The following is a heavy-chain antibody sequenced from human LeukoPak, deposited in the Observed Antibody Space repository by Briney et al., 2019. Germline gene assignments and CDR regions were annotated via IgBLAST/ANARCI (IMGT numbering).Heavy chain of an antibody. CDR2: IYYSEFT. V-gene: IGHV4-31*03. CDR3: AGGLDSSKMGY. J-gene: IGHJ4*02. Sequence: PSETLSLTCTVPGGTISSDGHCWSWIRQHPGQGLQWIGSIYYSEFTYYHPSLKSRVTISVDSSENQLSLKLSSVTAADTAVYSCAGGLDSSKMGYWGQGTLGTVSS. CDR1: GGTISSDGHC. D-gene: IGHD6-13*01.